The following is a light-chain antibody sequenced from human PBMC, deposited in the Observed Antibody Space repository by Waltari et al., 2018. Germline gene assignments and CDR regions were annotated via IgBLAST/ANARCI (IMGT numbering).Light chain of an antibody. CDR1: SSDVGRYNL. CDR2: EGS. CDR3: CSYAGTL. J-gene: IGLJ3*02. Sequence: QSALTHPASVSGSPGQSITTSCTGTSSDVGRYNLVSWYQQHPGKAPKLMIYEGSKRPSGVSNRFSGSKSGNTASLTISGLQAEDEADYYCCSYAGTLFGGGTKLTVL. V-gene: IGLV2-23*01.